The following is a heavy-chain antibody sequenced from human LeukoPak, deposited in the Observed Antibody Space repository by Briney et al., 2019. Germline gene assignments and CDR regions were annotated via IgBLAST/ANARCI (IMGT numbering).Heavy chain of an antibody. CDR1: GGSISGYY. Sequence: PSETLSLTCTVSGGSISGYYWSWIRQPPGKGLEWIGYNYYSGSTNYNPSLKSRVTISVDTSKNQFSLKLSSVTAADTAVYYCARETSMNWFDPWGQGTLVTVSS. V-gene: IGHV4-59*01. CDR3: ARETSMNWFDP. CDR2: NYYSGST. D-gene: IGHD2/OR15-2a*01. J-gene: IGHJ5*02.